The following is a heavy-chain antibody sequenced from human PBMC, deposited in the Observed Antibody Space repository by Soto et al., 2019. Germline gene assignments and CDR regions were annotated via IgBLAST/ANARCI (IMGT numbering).Heavy chain of an antibody. Sequence: QVQLQESGPGLVKPSETLSLTCTVSGGSVSSGSYYWSWIRQPPGKGLEWLGYSYYSGSTNYNPSLKSRVTKPVETSNDQFSRTLSAVTASQTAVYYWARGSGFVDPWGQGTMVTVSS. J-gene: IGHJ5*02. CDR3: ARGSGFVDP. V-gene: IGHV4-61*01. D-gene: IGHD3-10*01. CDR1: GGSVSSGSYY. CDR2: SYYSGST.